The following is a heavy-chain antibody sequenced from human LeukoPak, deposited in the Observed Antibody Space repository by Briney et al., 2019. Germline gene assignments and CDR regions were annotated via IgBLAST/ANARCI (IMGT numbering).Heavy chain of an antibody. CDR2: ISGSGSYT. J-gene: IGHJ5*02. Sequence: GGSLRLSCAASGFTVSDYSMAWVRQAPGKGLEWVSAISGSGSYTDYADSVKGRFTISKDNSKNTLYMRMSSLRAEDTAVYYCARPRVGATGWFDPWGQGTLVTVSS. D-gene: IGHD1-26*01. V-gene: IGHV3-23*01. CDR1: GFTVSDYS. CDR3: ARPRVGATGWFDP.